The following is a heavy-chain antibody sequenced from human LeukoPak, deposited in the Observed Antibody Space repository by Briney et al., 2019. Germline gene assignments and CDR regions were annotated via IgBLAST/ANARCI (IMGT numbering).Heavy chain of an antibody. V-gene: IGHV3-74*01. CDR2: INSDGSST. D-gene: IGHD3-16*01. J-gene: IGHJ6*03. CDR3: ARVGGALGDYYYYYYMDV. Sequence: GGSLRLSCAASGFTFSSYWMHWVRQAPGKGLVWVSRINSDGSSTSYADSVKGRFTISRDNAKNTLYLQMNSLRAEDTAVYYCARVGGALGDYYYYYYMDVWAKGPRSPSP. CDR1: GFTFSSYW.